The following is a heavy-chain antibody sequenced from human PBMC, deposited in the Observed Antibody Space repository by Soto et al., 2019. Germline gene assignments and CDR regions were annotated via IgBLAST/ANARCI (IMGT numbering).Heavy chain of an antibody. CDR2: ISYDGSNK. V-gene: IGHV3-30-3*01. CDR1: GFTFSSYA. D-gene: IGHD3-10*01. J-gene: IGHJ4*02. Sequence: QVQLVESGGGVVQPGRSLRLSCAAYGFTFSSYAMHWVRQAPGKGLEWVAVISYDGSNKYYADSVKGRFTISRDNSKNTLYLQMNSLRAEDTAVYYCARVGSGRYYFDYWGQGTLVTVSS. CDR3: ARVGSGRYYFDY.